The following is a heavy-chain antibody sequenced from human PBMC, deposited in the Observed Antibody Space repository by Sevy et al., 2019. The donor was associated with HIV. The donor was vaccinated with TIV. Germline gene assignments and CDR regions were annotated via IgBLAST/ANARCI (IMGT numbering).Heavy chain of an antibody. CDR3: TTDPQGHIYHYYYDMEV. CDR1: GGTITNAK. Sequence: ETLSLTCTVYGGTITNAKFCCCLRPPPKWVQEGGRVISKSDGRTGDSAAPVEGRFTISRDDSRNMVHLQMDSLKTEDTAVYYCTTDPQGHIYHYYYDMEVWGQGTTVTVSS. V-gene: IGHV3-15*01. J-gene: IGHJ6*02. CDR2: VISKSDGRTG.